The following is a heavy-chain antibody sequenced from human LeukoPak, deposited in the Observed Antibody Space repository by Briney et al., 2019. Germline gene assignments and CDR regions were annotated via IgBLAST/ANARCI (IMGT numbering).Heavy chain of an antibody. Sequence: ASVKVSCKASGYTFTSYGISWVRQAPGQGLEWMGWISAYNGNTNYAQKLQGRVTMTTDTSTSTAYMELRSLRSDDTAVYYCARDRGYYYDSSGYYYPGYFDYWGQGTLVTVSS. CDR2: ISAYNGNT. CDR3: ARDRGYYYDSSGYYYPGYFDY. D-gene: IGHD3-22*01. V-gene: IGHV1-18*01. CDR1: GYTFTSYG. J-gene: IGHJ4*02.